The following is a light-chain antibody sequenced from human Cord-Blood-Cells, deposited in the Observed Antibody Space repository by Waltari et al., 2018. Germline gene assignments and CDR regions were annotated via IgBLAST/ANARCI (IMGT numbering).Light chain of an antibody. CDR2: DAS. J-gene: IGKJ4*01. CDR3: QQLNSYPPT. CDR1: QGISTA. Sequence: AIQLTQSPSSLTASVGDRVTIACRASQGISTALAGYQQKRGKAPKLLISDASGWARGVASRFSGSVSRTDFALTISSLQPEDFATYCCQQLNSYPPTFGGGTKVEIK. V-gene: IGKV1-13*02.